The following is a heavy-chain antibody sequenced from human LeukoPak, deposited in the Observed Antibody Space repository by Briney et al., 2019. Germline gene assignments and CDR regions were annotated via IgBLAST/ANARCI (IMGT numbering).Heavy chain of an antibody. Sequence: SETLSLTCTVSGGSISSYYWSWIRQPPGKGLGWIGYIYYSGSTNYNPSLKSRVTISVDTSKNQFSLKLSSVTAADTAVYYCARYTMGRYSSGWLADYYYYYMDVWGKGTTVTVSS. CDR1: GGSISSYY. J-gene: IGHJ6*03. CDR2: IYYSGST. D-gene: IGHD6-19*01. CDR3: ARYTMGRYSSGWLADYYYYYMDV. V-gene: IGHV4-59*01.